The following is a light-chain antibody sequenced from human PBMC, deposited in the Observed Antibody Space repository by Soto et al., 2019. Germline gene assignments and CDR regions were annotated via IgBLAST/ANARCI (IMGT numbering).Light chain of an antibody. CDR1: QSVSSN. Sequence: EIVMTQSPATLYVSPGERATLSCRASQSVSSNLAWYQQKPGQAPRLLIYGSSTRATGIPARFSGSGSGIEFTLTIRSLQSEDFEVFYCQQYNNWPPSITFVLGTRLEIK. CDR3: QQYNNWPPSIT. J-gene: IGKJ5*01. CDR2: GSS. V-gene: IGKV3-15*01.